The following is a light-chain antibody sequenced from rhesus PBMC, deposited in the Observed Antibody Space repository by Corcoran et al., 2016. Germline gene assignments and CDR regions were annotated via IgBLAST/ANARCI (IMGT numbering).Light chain of an antibody. V-gene: IGKV1-25*01. CDR2: YAT. CDR3: QQYNSLPLT. J-gene: IGKJ4*01. Sequence: DIQMTQSPSSVSASVGDRVIITCRASQGISSYLAWYQQKPGKAPKLLIYYATTLQSGVPSRFRGSGSGTEFTLTNNSMQPEDFATYYCQQYNSLPLTFGGGTKVEIK. CDR1: QGISSY.